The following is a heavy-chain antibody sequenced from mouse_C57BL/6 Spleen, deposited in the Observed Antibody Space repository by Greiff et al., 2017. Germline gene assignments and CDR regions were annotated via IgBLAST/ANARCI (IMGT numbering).Heavy chain of an antibody. V-gene: IGHV5-4*03. D-gene: IGHD4-1*01. Sequence: EVKLVESGGGLVKPGGSLKLSCAASGFTFSSYAMSWVRQTPEKRLEWVATISDGGSYTYYPDNVKGRFTISRDNAKNNLYLQMSQLKSEDAAMYCCARGGGGTGGFAYWGQGTLVTVSA. CDR2: ISDGGSYT. J-gene: IGHJ3*01. CDR1: GFTFSSYA. CDR3: ARGGGGTGGFAY.